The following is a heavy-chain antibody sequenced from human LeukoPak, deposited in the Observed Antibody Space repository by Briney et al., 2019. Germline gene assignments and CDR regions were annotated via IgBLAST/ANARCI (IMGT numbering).Heavy chain of an antibody. CDR3: ARSEAFDI. CDR1: GDSVTSSY. CDR2: IYDNANT. J-gene: IGHJ3*02. V-gene: IGHV4-4*07. Sequence: SETLSLTCTVSGDSVTSSYWCWLRQSAGKGLEWIGRIYDNANTNYNPSLKSRVTMSVDTSKNQFSLRLSFVTAADTAVYYCARSEAFDIWGQGTTVTVSS.